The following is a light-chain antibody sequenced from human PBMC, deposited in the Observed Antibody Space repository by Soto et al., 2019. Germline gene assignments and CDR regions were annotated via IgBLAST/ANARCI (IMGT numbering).Light chain of an antibody. CDR2: AAS. V-gene: IGKV1-39*01. CDR1: QSISSY. J-gene: IGKJ2*01. Sequence: DIQMTQSPSSLSASVGDRVTITCRASQSISSYLNWYQQEPGKAPKLLIYAASSLQSGGPSRFSGSGAGTDFTLTISSQQAEDFATDYCQQIYSTPLYTFGQGTKLEIK. CDR3: QQIYSTPLYT.